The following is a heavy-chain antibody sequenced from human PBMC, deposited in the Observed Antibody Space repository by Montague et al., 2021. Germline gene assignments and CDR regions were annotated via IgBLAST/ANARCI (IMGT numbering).Heavy chain of an antibody. J-gene: IGHJ6*03. CDR2: LSNGGST. Sequence: SETLSLTCTVFGDSINTYSWSWIRQPAGKGLEWIGRLSNGGSTNSNPSLKSRVSMSVDTSKNQFSLKLSSVTAADTAVYFCARDTVGASGYFYYYMDVWGRGTTATVSS. V-gene: IGHV4-4*07. CDR1: GDSINTYS. CDR3: ARDTVGASGYFYYYMDV. D-gene: IGHD1-26*01.